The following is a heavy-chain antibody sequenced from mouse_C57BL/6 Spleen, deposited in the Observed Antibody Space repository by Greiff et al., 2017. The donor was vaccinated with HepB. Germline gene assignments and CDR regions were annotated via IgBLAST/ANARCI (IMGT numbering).Heavy chain of an antibody. D-gene: IGHD2-2*01. V-gene: IGHV5-4*01. Sequence: EVQRVESGGGLVKPGGSLKLSCAASGFTFSSYAMSWVRQTPEKRLEWVATISDGGSYTYYPDNVKGRFTISRDNAKNNLYLQMSHLKSEDTAMYYCARDRGLREYYYAMDYWGQGTSVTVSS. CDR3: ARDRGLREYYYAMDY. CDR2: ISDGGSYT. CDR1: GFTFSSYA. J-gene: IGHJ4*01.